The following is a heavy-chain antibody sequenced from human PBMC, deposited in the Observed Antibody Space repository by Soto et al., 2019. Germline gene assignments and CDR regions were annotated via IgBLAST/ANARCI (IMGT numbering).Heavy chain of an antibody. D-gene: IGHD2-2*02. CDR1: GFTVSRYY. CDR2: MSPSGGGT. J-gene: IGHJ5*01. CDR3: ARSHSYTNSWYDF. V-gene: IGHV1-46*01. Sequence: ASVKVSCKASGFTVSRYYMHWVRQAPGQGLEYVGIMSPSGGGTTYAQNFQGRVTLSRDTSTSTVYMELSSLRSGDTAVYYCARSHSYTNSWYDFWGQGTLVTVSS.